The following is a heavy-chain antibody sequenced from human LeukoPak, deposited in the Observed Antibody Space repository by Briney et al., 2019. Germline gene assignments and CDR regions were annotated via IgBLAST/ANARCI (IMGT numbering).Heavy chain of an antibody. CDR3: ARGSDWSYGYYYYGMDV. J-gene: IGHJ6*02. CDR1: GFTFSSNA. CDR2: ISGSGVTT. Sequence: GGSLRLSCAASGFTFSSNAMSWVRQAPGKGLEWVSAISGSGVTTYYADSVKGRFTISRDNSKNTLYLQMISLRAEDTAVYYCARGSDWSYGYYYYGMDVWGQGTTVTVSS. V-gene: IGHV3-23*01. D-gene: IGHD3-9*01.